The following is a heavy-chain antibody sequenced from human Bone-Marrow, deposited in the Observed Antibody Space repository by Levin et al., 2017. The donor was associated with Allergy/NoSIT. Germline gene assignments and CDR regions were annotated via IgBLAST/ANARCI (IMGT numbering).Heavy chain of an antibody. Sequence: ASVKVSCKASGYTFTSYDINWVRQATGQGLEWMGWMNPNSGNTGYAQKFQGRVTMTRNTSISTAYMELSSLRSEDTAVYYCARGKGIAAAGQYYYYYYGMDVWGQGTTVTVSS. CDR1: GYTFTSYD. CDR2: MNPNSGNT. D-gene: IGHD6-13*01. J-gene: IGHJ6*02. CDR3: ARGKGIAAAGQYYYYYYGMDV. V-gene: IGHV1-8*01.